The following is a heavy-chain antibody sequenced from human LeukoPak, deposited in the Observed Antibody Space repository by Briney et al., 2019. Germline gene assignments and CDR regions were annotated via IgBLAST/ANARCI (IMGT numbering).Heavy chain of an antibody. Sequence: SETLSLTCAVSGGSISSYYWSWIRQPPGKGLEWIGYIYYSGSTNYNPSLKSRVTISVDTSKNQFSLKLSSVTAADTAVYYCARDFYSYGSYYYYYGMDVRGQGTTVTVSS. D-gene: IGHD5-18*01. CDR3: ARDFYSYGSYYYYYGMDV. CDR1: GGSISSYY. J-gene: IGHJ6*02. CDR2: IYYSGST. V-gene: IGHV4-59*01.